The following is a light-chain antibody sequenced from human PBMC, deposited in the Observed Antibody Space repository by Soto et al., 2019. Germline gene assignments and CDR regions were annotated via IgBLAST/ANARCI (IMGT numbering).Light chain of an antibody. J-gene: IGLJ1*01. CDR1: SSDVGGYDY. CDR3: SSYRRSSSSYV. CDR2: DVS. V-gene: IGLV2-14*01. Sequence: QSVLTQPASVSGSPGESITISCTGTSSDVGGYDYVSWYQRHPGKAPKILIYDVSNRPSGVSNRFSGSKSGNTASLTISGFQAEDEADYYCSSYRRSSSSYVFGTGTKVTGL.